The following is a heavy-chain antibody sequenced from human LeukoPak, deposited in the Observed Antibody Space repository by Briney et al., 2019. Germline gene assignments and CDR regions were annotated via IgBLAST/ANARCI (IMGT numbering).Heavy chain of an antibody. J-gene: IGHJ3*02. V-gene: IGHV5-51*01. Sequence: GESLKISCKGSGYSFTSYWIGWVRQMPGKGLEWMGIIYPGDSDTRYSPSFQGQVTISADKSISTAYLQWSSLEASDTAMYYCARHMSSGYYYEDAFDIWGQGTMVTVSS. CDR2: IYPGDSDT. D-gene: IGHD3-22*01. CDR3: ARHMSSGYYYEDAFDI. CDR1: GYSFTSYW.